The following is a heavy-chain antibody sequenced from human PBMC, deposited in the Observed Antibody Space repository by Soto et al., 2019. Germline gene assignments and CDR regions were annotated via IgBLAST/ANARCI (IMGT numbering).Heavy chain of an antibody. CDR2: ISWNSGSI. CDR3: AKDMGAAAFIGFDI. Sequence: EVQLVESGGGLVQPGRSLRVSCAASGFTFDDYAMHWVRQAPGKGLEWVAGISWNSGSIAYADSVKGRFTVSRDNAKNSLYLQMNSLGAEDTALYYCAKDMGAAAFIGFDIWGQGTMVIVSS. CDR1: GFTFDDYA. D-gene: IGHD2-2*01. J-gene: IGHJ3*02. V-gene: IGHV3-9*01.